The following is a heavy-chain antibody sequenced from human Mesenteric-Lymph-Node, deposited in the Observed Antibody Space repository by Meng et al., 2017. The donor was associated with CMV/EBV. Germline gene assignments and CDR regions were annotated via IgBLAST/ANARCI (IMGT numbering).Heavy chain of an antibody. D-gene: IGHD2-2*02. CDR2: ISSSADTS. CDR3: ARSLQGAIFGYGMDV. CDR1: GFIFSSYE. Sequence: GESLKISCAASGFIFSSYELNWVRQAPGKGLEWVSYISSSADTSDYADSVKGRLTISRDNAKNSLYLQMNGLRAEDTAVYYCARSLQGAIFGYGMDVWGQGTTVTVSS. V-gene: IGHV3-48*03. J-gene: IGHJ6*02.